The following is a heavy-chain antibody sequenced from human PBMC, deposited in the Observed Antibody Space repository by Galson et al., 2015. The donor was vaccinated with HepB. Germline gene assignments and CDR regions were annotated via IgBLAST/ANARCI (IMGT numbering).Heavy chain of an antibody. J-gene: IGHJ6*03. Sequence: SVKVSCKASGYTFTGYYMHWVRQAPGQGLEWMGWINPNSGGTNYAQRFLGRITMTRDTSISTAYMELSRLRSDDTAVFYCSRDRGDGSSSTCPWEYMDVWGKGTTFTVSS. D-gene: IGHD2-2*01. CDR1: GYTFTGYY. V-gene: IGHV1-2*02. CDR2: INPNSGGT. CDR3: SRDRGDGSSSTCPWEYMDV.